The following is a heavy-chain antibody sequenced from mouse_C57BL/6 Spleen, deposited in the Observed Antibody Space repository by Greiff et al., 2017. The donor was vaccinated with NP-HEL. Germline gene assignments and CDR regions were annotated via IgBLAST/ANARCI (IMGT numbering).Heavy chain of an antibody. CDR1: GYAFSSYW. CDR3: ARSGRGYGSLYYFDY. J-gene: IGHJ2*01. D-gene: IGHD1-1*01. Sequence: QVQLKESGAELVKPGASVKISCKASGYAFSSYWMNWVKQRPGKGLEWIGQIYPGDGDTNYNGKFKGKATLTADKSSSTAYMQLSSLTSEDSAVYFWARSGRGYGSLYYFDYWAKAPLSQSPQ. CDR2: IYPGDGDT. V-gene: IGHV1-80*01.